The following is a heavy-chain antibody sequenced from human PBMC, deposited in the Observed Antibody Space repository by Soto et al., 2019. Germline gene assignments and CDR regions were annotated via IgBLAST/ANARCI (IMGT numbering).Heavy chain of an antibody. D-gene: IGHD2-2*01. Sequence: SETLSLTCTVSGGSISSSSYYWGWIRQPPGKGLEWIGSIYYSGSTYYNPSLKSRVTISVDTSKNQFSLKLSSVTAADTAVYYCVRLPRGYWSSTSCYVFGYWGQGTLGTVSS. CDR3: VRLPRGYWSSTSCYVFGY. J-gene: IGHJ4*02. CDR2: IYYSGST. V-gene: IGHV4-39*01. CDR1: GGSISSSSYY.